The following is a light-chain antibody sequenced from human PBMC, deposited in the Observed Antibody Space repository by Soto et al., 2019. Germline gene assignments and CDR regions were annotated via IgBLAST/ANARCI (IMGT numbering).Light chain of an antibody. V-gene: IGKV3-15*01. CDR2: GAS. Sequence: EIVMTQSPVTLSVSPGERATISCRASQSIGSSLAWYQQKPGQAPRLLIYGASTRATGVPARFSGSGSGTEFTLTISSLQSEDFAAYYCQQYNYWYTFGQGTNLEIK. CDR3: QQYNYWYT. J-gene: IGKJ2*01. CDR1: QSIGSS.